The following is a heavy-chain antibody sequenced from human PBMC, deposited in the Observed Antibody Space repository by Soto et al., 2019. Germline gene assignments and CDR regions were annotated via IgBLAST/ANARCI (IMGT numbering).Heavy chain of an antibody. J-gene: IGHJ5*02. CDR3: ARGLSQPQWLVREGTWFDP. Sequence: QVQLMQSGTDVKKPGASVTVSCKASGYTFTGYYMHWVRQAPGQGLEWRGWINPNSGDTNYAQKFQGWVTMTRDTSISTAYMELSRLRSDDTAVYYCARGLSQPQWLVREGTWFDPWGQGTLVTVSS. CDR1: GYTFTGYY. D-gene: IGHD6-19*01. CDR2: INPNSGDT. V-gene: IGHV1-2*04.